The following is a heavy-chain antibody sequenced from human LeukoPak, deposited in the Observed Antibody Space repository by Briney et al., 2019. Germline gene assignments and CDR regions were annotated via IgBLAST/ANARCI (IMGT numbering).Heavy chain of an antibody. CDR2: IYHSGST. CDR1: GGSISSGGYS. CDR3: ARLGYCSSTSCSNNWFDR. V-gene: IGHV4-30-2*01. D-gene: IGHD2-2*01. Sequence: SQTLSLTCAVSGGSISSGGYSWSWIRQPPGKGLEWIGYIYHSGSTYYNPSLKSRVTISVDRSKNQFSLKLSSVTAADTAVYYCARLGYCSSTSCSNNWFDRWGQGTLVTVSS. J-gene: IGHJ5*02.